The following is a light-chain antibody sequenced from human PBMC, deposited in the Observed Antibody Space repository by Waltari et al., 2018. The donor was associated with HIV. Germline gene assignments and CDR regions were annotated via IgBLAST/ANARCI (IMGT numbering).Light chain of an antibody. CDR3: QESYSSPFT. Sequence: DIQMTQSPSYLSASVGDRVTITCRASQSVSSYLNWYQQKPGKAPKLLIYAASILQSGVPARFSGSGSGTDFTLTINSLQPEDFATYYCQESYSSPFTFGPGTQVDIK. J-gene: IGKJ3*01. V-gene: IGKV1-39*01. CDR2: AAS. CDR1: QSVSSY.